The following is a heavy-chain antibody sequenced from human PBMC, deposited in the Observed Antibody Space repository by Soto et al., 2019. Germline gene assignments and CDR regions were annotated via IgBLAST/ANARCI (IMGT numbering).Heavy chain of an antibody. CDR3: ARRGLRGVIITYAFDL. V-gene: IGHV4-59*08. J-gene: IGHJ3*01. Sequence: SETLSLTCTVSGGSIRSYYWSWIRQTPGKGLERIGFMYYGRHTSYNPSLKSRVTLSVETSKNQFSLMLDSVTAADTAVYYCARRGLRGVIITYAFDLWGQGTMVTV. CDR2: MYYGRHT. CDR1: GGSIRSYY. D-gene: IGHD3-10*01.